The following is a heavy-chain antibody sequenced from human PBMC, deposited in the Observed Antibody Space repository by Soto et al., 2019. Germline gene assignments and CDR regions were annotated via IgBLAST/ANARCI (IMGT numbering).Heavy chain of an antibody. V-gene: IGHV4-4*07. D-gene: IGHD4-17*01. CDR3: VGVGYGRGFDF. J-gene: IGHJ4*02. CDR2: IHTSGSN. CDR1: GASIDTYY. Sequence: SETLSLTCTVSGASIDTYYWTWIRQPAGKGLEWIGLIHTSGSNYYNPSLESRVTMSEDTSKNHVSLKLTSVTAADTAVYYCVGVGYGRGFDFWGQGTQVTVSS.